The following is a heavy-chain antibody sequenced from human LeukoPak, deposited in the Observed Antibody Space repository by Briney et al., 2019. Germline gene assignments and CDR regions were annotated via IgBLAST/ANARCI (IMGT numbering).Heavy chain of an antibody. Sequence: PSETLSLTCAVSGGSISSGGYSWSWIRQPPGKGLEWIGYIYHSGSTYYNPSLKSRVTISVDRSKNQFSLKLSSVTAADTAVYYCARGYYGVVLDYWGQGTLVTVSS. V-gene: IGHV4-30-2*01. D-gene: IGHD3-3*01. CDR2: IYHSGST. CDR3: ARGYYGVVLDY. CDR1: GGSISSGGYS. J-gene: IGHJ4*02.